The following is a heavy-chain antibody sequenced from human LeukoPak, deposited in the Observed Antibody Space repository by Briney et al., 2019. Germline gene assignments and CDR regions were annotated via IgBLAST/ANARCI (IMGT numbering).Heavy chain of an antibody. J-gene: IGHJ6*03. Sequence: PGGSLRLSCAASGFTFDDYAMHWVRQAPGKGLEWVSGISWNSGSIGYADSVKGRFTISRDNARNSLYLQVNSLRVEDTALYYCAKDRYYSRNYDYMDVWGNGTAVIISS. CDR2: ISWNSGSI. CDR1: GFTFDDYA. D-gene: IGHD3-10*01. CDR3: AKDRYYSRNYDYMDV. V-gene: IGHV3-9*01.